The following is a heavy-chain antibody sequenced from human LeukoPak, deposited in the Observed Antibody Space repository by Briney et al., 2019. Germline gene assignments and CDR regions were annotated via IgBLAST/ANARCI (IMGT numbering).Heavy chain of an antibody. CDR2: ISYDGSNK. Sequence: GGSLRLSCAASGFTFSSYAMHWVRQAPGKGLEWVAVISYDGSNKYYADSVKGRFTISRDNSKNTLYLQMNSLRAEDTAVYYCARETPNPYCGGDCPSDYWGQGTLVTVSS. CDR3: ARETPNPYCGGDCPSDY. V-gene: IGHV3-30-3*01. D-gene: IGHD2-21*02. CDR1: GFTFSSYA. J-gene: IGHJ4*02.